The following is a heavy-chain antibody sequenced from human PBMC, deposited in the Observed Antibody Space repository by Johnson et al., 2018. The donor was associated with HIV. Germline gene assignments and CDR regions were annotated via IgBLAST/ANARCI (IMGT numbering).Heavy chain of an antibody. CDR2: IKEDVSEK. CDR1: GFTFSSYA. D-gene: IGHD1-7*01. J-gene: IGHJ3*02. V-gene: IGHV3-7*01. CDR3: ATVGRLTATAQSAFDI. Sequence: VQLVESGGGVVQPGRSLRLSCAASGFTFSSYAMHWVRQAPGKGLEWVANIKEDVSEKYYVDSVRGRFTISRDNAKNSLYLQMNSLRAEDTAVFYCATVGRLTATAQSAFDIWGQGTMVTVSS.